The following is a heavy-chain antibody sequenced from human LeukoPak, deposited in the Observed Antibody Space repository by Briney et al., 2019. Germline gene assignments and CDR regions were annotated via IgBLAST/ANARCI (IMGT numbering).Heavy chain of an antibody. Sequence: ASVKVSCKASGYTFTDYYMDWVRQAPGQGLEWMGWINPNSGDTSYAQKFQGRVTMTRDTSISTAYMELSSLRYDDTAVYYCATNILVRDIINWFDPWGQGTLVTVSS. D-gene: IGHD3-10*01. CDR3: ATNILVRDIINWFDP. CDR2: INPNSGDT. CDR1: GYTFTDYY. V-gene: IGHV1-2*02. J-gene: IGHJ5*02.